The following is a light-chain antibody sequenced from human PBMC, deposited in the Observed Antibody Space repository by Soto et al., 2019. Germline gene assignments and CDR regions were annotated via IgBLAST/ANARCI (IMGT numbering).Light chain of an antibody. CDR2: EAS. CDR1: QGISNW. J-gene: IGKJ4*01. CDR3: QQYDNLPLT. Sequence: DIQMTQSPSSVSPSVGDRVTVTCRASQGISNWLACYQQSPGNAPKLLIDEASHLETGVPSRFSGSGYGTDFTFTISSLQPEDIATYYCQQYDNLPLTFGGGTKVDIK. V-gene: IGKV1-33*01.